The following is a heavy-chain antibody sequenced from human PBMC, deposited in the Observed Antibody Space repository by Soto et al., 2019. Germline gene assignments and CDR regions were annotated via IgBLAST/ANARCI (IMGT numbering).Heavy chain of an antibody. CDR1: GDSVTSDSYF. V-gene: IGHV4-61*01. D-gene: IGHD3-22*01. CDR3: ARDHHSYYDTSGYYPYFDF. Sequence: SETLSLTCTVSGDSVTSDSYFWSWIRQPPGKGLEWIGNSYYSGYYSGSTNHNPSLKSRVAISLDTSNNQFSLRLTSLTAADTAVYFCARDHHSYYDTSGYYPYFDFWGQGTLVTVSS. J-gene: IGHJ4*02. CDR2: SYYSGYYSGST.